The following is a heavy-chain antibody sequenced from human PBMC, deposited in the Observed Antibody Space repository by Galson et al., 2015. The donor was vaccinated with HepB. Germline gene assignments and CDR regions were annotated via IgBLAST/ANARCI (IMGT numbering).Heavy chain of an antibody. CDR3: AKGETMPLWFGESHIDY. V-gene: IGHV3-30*18. CDR2: ISYDGSNK. Sequence: SLRLSCAASGFTFSSYGMHWVRQAPGKGLEWVAVISYDGSNKYYADSVKGRFTISRDNSKNTLYLQMNSLRAEDTAVYYCAKGETMPLWFGESHIDYWGQGTLVTVSS. D-gene: IGHD3-10*01. J-gene: IGHJ4*02. CDR1: GFTFSSYG.